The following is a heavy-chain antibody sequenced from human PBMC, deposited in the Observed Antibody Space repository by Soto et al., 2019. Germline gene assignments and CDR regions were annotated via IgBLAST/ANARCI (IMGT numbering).Heavy chain of an antibody. CDR2: INSAGGIT. J-gene: IGHJ4*02. D-gene: IGHD4-17*01. Sequence: PGGSLRLSGAASGFTFSSYWMHWVRQAPGKGLVWVSRINSAGGITTYADSVKGRFTISGDNAKNTLYLQMNSLRAEDTAVYYCARDRNPYGGNETPWYYGGQGTLVTVSS. V-gene: IGHV3-74*03. CDR1: GFTFSSYW. CDR3: ARDRNPYGGNETPWYY.